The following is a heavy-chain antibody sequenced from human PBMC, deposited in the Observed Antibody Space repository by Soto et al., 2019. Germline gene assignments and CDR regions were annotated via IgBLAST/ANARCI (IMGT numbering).Heavy chain of an antibody. D-gene: IGHD3-16*01. V-gene: IGHV1-18*01. CDR1: GYIFVNYG. CDR3: GMVDNYVTPTPQDV. Sequence: QVQLVQSGDEVKKPGASVKVSCKASGYIFVNYGIAWVRQAPGQGLEWMGWISPYTGNTHSATKVQGRLTMTTDTPTSTAYMDLGSLTSDDTDVYYCGMVDNYVTPTPQDVWGQGTTVTVSS. CDR2: ISPYTGNT. J-gene: IGHJ6*02.